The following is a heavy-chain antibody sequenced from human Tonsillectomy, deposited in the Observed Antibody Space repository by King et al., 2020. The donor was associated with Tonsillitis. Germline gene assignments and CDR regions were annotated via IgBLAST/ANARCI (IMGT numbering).Heavy chain of an antibody. V-gene: IGHV3-30*18. CDR2: ISYDGSNK. CDR1: GFTFRNYG. CDR3: ANDLSSAGKYYSYYGLDV. D-gene: IGHD6-13*01. J-gene: IGHJ6*02. Sequence: VQLVESGGGVVQPGRSLRLSCAASGFTFRNYGMYWVRQAPGKGLEWVAVISYDGSNKYYADSVKGRFSISRDNSKNTLYLQMNSLRAEDTAVYYCANDLSSAGKYYSYYGLDVWGQGTTVTVSS.